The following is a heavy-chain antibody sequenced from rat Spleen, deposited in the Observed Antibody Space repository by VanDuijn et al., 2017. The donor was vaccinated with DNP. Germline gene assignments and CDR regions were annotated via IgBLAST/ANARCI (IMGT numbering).Heavy chain of an antibody. CDR1: EITFSNYW. CDR3: ARDRSIRVPYVMDV. Sequence: EVQLVGSGGGFVQPGRSMKLSCVASEITFSNYWMTWIRQVPGKGLEWIASIANGGGGTYYPHSVRGRFTISRDDAKNTLYLQMNSLRSEDTATYYCARDRSIRVPYVMDVWGQGTSVTVSS. J-gene: IGHJ4*01. D-gene: IGHD4-1*01. CDR2: IANGGGGT. V-gene: IGHV5-31*01.